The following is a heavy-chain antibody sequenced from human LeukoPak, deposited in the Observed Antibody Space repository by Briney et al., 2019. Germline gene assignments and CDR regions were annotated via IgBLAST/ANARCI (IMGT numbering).Heavy chain of an antibody. CDR1: GGSISSYY. V-gene: IGHV4-59*01. J-gene: IGHJ4*02. Sequence: SETLSLTCTVSGGSISSYYWSWIRQPPGKGLEWIGYVYYNGITNYNPPLKSRVTISVDTPKNQFSLKVTSVTAADTAVYYCARVTKVGVTGYSFDYWGQGTLVTVSS. CDR3: ARVTKVGVTGYSFDY. CDR2: VYYNGIT. D-gene: IGHD1-26*01.